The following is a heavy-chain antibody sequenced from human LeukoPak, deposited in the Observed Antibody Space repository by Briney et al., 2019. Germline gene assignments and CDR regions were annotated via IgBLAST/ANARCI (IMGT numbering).Heavy chain of an antibody. D-gene: IGHD6-19*01. CDR2: IRYDGSNK. Sequence: GGSLRLSCAASGFTFSSYGMHWVRQAPGKGLEWVAFIRYDGSNKYYADSVKGRFTISRDNSKNTLYLQMNSLRAEDTAVYYCAKSGTSGWSRGYFDYWGQGTLVTVSS. V-gene: IGHV3-30*02. J-gene: IGHJ4*02. CDR3: AKSGTSGWSRGYFDY. CDR1: GFTFSSYG.